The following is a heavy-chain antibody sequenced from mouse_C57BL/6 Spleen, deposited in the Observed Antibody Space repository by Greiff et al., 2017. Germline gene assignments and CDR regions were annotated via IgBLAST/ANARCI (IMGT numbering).Heavy chain of an antibody. D-gene: IGHD2-4*01. Sequence: VQLQQSGAELARPGASVKLSCKASGYTFTSYGISWVKQRTGQGLEWIGEIYPRSGNTYYNEKFKGKATLTADKSSSTAYMELRSLTSEDSAVYVCARHDYDGAWFAYWGQGTLVTVSA. J-gene: IGHJ3*01. CDR2: IYPRSGNT. V-gene: IGHV1-81*01. CDR1: GYTFTSYG. CDR3: ARHDYDGAWFAY.